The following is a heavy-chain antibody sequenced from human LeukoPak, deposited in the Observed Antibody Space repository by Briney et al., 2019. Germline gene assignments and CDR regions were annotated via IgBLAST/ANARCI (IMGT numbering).Heavy chain of an antibody. D-gene: IGHD6-19*01. CDR2: ISYDGNNK. J-gene: IGHJ4*02. CDR1: GFTFSSYA. V-gene: IGHV3-30*04. Sequence: GGSLRLSCAASGFTFSSYAMHWVRQAPGKGLEWVAVISYDGNNKYYADSAKGRFTISRDNPKNTLFLQMNSLRPEDTAVFYCARDRETYSSGWYPSDYWGQGTLVTVSS. CDR3: ARDRETYSSGWYPSDY.